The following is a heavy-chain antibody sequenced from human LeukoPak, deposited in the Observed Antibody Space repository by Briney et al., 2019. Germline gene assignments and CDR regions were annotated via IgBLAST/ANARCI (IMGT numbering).Heavy chain of an antibody. CDR3: AKGSNWIFDY. V-gene: IGHV3-23*01. CDR1: GFTVSGYA. CDR2: ISGSAGVT. J-gene: IGHJ4*02. Sequence: GGSLRLSCAASGFTVSGYAMTWVRQAPGRGLEWVSAISGSAGVTYYADSVKGRFTISRDSSRNTLLLQMNSLRAEDTAVYYCAKGSNWIFDYWGQGTLVTVSS. D-gene: IGHD6-13*01.